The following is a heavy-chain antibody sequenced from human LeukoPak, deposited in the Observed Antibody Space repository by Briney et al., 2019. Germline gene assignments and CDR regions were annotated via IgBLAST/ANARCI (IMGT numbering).Heavy chain of an antibody. Sequence: SETLSLTCTVSGGSINGYYCSWIRQPPGRGLEWIGYIYYSGNTNYSPSLKSRVTISVDASRNQFSLRLSSVTAADTAVYFCARRGIGAVPAEYVDYWGQGTLVTVSS. CDR1: GGSINGYY. V-gene: IGHV4-59*08. D-gene: IGHD6-19*01. CDR3: ARRGIGAVPAEYVDY. J-gene: IGHJ4*02. CDR2: IYYSGNT.